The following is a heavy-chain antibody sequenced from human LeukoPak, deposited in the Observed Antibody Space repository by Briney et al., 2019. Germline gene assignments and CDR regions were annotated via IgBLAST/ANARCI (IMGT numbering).Heavy chain of an antibody. V-gene: IGHV3-30-3*01. J-gene: IGHJ4*02. CDR1: GLSFSEYA. CDR3: ARMKVIKGASLDY. D-gene: IGHD2-21*01. Sequence: GGSLRLSCAASGLSFSEYAMHWVRQAPGKGLEWVAVISFDETKKYYADSVKGRFTISRDNSNNTLFLQMNSVKTEDTAVYFCARMKVIKGASLDYWGQGSLVTVSS. CDR2: ISFDETKK.